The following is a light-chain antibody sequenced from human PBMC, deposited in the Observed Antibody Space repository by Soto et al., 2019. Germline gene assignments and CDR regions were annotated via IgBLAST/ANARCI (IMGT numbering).Light chain of an antibody. CDR3: QQSYSTPIT. J-gene: IGKJ5*01. CDR1: QSINSY. CDR2: AAS. V-gene: IGKV1-39*01. Sequence: DIQMTQGPSYLSACVGDRVTITCRARQSINSYLNRYQQEPGKAPKFLIYAASSLQGGVPSRFSGSGSGTDFNLTLTSLQPEAFQTHYCQQSYSTPITFGQGTRLEI.